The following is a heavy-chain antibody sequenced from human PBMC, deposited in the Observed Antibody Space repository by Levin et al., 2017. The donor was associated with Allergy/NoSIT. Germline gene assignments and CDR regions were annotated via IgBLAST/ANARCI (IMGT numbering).Heavy chain of an antibody. Sequence: PGGSLRLSCAASGFTFSSYSMNWVRQAPGKGLEWVSSIRSSSSYIYYADSVKGRFTISRDNAKNSLYLQMNSLRAEDTALYYCARVLSPAGRDYWGQGTLVTVSS. J-gene: IGHJ4*02. V-gene: IGHV3-21*01. CDR3: ARVLSPAGRDY. CDR1: GFTFSSYS. D-gene: IGHD6-13*01. CDR2: IRSSSSYI.